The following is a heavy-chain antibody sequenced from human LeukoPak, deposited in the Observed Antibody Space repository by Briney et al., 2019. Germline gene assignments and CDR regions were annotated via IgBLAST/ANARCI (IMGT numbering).Heavy chain of an antibody. J-gene: IGHJ5*02. V-gene: IGHV1-2*02. CDR3: ARVAVDTAMVQWFDP. CDR1: GYTFTGYY. D-gene: IGHD5-18*01. CDR2: INPNSGGT. Sequence: ASVKVSCKASGYTFTGYYMHWVRQAPGQGLEWMGWINPNSGGTNYAQKFQGRVTMTRDTSIGTAYMELSRLRSDDTAVYYCARVAVDTAMVQWFDPWGQGTLVTVSS.